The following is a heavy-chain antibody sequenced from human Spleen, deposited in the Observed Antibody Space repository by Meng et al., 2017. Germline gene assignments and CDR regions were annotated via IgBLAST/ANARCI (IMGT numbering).Heavy chain of an antibody. D-gene: IGHD4-17*01. V-gene: IGHV4-34*01. J-gene: IGHJ4*02. CDR3: AVRLRNYFDY. Sequence: VHLQQWGAGRLKPSEPLSLTCDFYGGSFSGYYWNWVRQPPGKGLEWIGEINHSGSTHYNPSLNSRVTISVHASKNQFSLKLSSVTAAETAVYYCAVRLRNYFDYWGQGILVTVSS. CDR2: INHSGST. CDR1: GGSFSGYY.